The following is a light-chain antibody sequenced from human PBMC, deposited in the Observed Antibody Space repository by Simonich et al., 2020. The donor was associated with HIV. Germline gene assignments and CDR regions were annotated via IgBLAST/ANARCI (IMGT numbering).Light chain of an antibody. Sequence: SYELTQPPSVSVSPGQTARITCSGDALPKQYAYWYQQKPGQAPVLVIYNDSERPSGFPGRFSASSSGTTATLTISGVQAEDEADYYCQSADSSDSYPVFGGGTKLTVL. CDR3: QSADSSDSYPV. V-gene: IGLV3-25*03. CDR2: NDS. CDR1: ALPKQY. J-gene: IGLJ2*01.